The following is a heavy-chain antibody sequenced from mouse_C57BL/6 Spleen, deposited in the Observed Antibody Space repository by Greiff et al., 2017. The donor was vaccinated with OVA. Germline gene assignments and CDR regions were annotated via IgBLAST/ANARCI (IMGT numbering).Heavy chain of an antibody. V-gene: IGHV2-2*01. D-gene: IGHD1-1*01. CDR2: IWSGGST. Sequence: VQLQQSGPGLVQPSKSLSITCTVSGFSLTSYGVHWVRQSPGKGLEWLGVIWSGGSTDYNAAFISRLSISKDNSNSQVFFKMNSLQADDTAIYYCARSYYYGSSYFWYFDVWGTGTTVTVSS. CDR3: ARSYYYGSSYFWYFDV. CDR1: GFSLTSYG. J-gene: IGHJ1*03.